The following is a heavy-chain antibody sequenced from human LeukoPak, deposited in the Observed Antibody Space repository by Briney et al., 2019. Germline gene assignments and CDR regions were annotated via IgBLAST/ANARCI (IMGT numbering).Heavy chain of an antibody. D-gene: IGHD2-15*01. CDR3: AREILLLSQDAFDI. CDR2: IYTSGST. J-gene: IGHJ3*02. Sequence: PSETLSLTCTVSGGSISSYYWSWIRQPAGKGLEWIGRIYTSGSTNYTPSLKSRVTMSVYTSKNQFSLKLSSVTAADTAVYYCAREILLLSQDAFDIWGQGTMVTVSS. V-gene: IGHV4-4*07. CDR1: GGSISSYY.